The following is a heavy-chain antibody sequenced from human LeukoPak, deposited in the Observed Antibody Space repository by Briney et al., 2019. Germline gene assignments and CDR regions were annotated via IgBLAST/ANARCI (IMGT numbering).Heavy chain of an antibody. J-gene: IGHJ4*02. CDR3: ARGASRADY. Sequence: PGRSLRLSCAASGFTFRSYNMNWVPHAPGKRPEWVSSISSSSSYIYYAESAKGRFTISRDNAKNSLYLQMNSLRAEDTALYYCARGASRADYWGQGTLVTVSS. CDR1: GFTFRSYN. V-gene: IGHV3-21*01. CDR2: ISSSSSYI.